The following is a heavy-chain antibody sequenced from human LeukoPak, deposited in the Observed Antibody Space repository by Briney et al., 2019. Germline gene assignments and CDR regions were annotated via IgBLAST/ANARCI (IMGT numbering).Heavy chain of an antibody. D-gene: IGHD3-3*01. CDR2: IYYSGST. CDR1: GGSINTGSYY. V-gene: IGHV4-39*02. Sequence: SQTLSLTCSVSGGSINTGSYYWSWIRQPPGKGLEWIGSIYYSGSTYYNPSLKSRVTISVDTSKNQFSLKLSSVTAADTAVYYCARDETYYDFWSGYYTGYYGMDVWGQGTTVTVSS. J-gene: IGHJ6*02. CDR3: ARDETYYDFWSGYYTGYYGMDV.